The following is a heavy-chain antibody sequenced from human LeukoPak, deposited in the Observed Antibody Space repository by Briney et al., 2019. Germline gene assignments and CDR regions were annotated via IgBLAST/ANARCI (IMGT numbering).Heavy chain of an antibody. J-gene: IGHJ3*02. CDR1: GGSISSYY. CDR2: IYYSGST. V-gene: IGHV4-59*01. Sequence: KPSETLSLTCTVSGGSISSYYWSWIRQPPGKGLEWIGYIYYSGSTNYNPSLKSRVTISVDTSKNQFSLKLSPVTAADTAVYYCAREGIYYYDSSGSSGAFDIWGQGAMVTVSS. D-gene: IGHD3-22*01. CDR3: AREGIYYYDSSGSSGAFDI.